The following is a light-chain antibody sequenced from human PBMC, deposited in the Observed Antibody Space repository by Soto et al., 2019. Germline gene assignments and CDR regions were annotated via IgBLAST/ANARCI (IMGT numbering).Light chain of an antibody. CDR2: GAT. Sequence: EVVLTQSPGTLSLSPGERATLSCRASQSVADSYLAWYQQKPGRAPRLLFYGATRRANGIPDRFSGSGSGTDFTLTISTLEPDDFAVYYCHHFGNSPETFGQGTKVE. CDR1: QSVADSY. V-gene: IGKV3-20*01. CDR3: HHFGNSPET. J-gene: IGKJ1*01.